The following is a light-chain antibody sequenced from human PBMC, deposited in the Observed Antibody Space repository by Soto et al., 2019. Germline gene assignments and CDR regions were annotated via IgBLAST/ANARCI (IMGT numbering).Light chain of an antibody. CDR3: QQYNNYWT. Sequence: DIQMTQSPSTLSASIGXXXXXXXRASQSISSWLARYQQKPGKAPKLLIYDASSLESGVPSRFSGSGSATEFTLTISSLQPDDFATYYCQQYNNYWTFGQGTKVDI. CDR2: DAS. J-gene: IGKJ1*01. CDR1: QSISSW. V-gene: IGKV1-5*01.